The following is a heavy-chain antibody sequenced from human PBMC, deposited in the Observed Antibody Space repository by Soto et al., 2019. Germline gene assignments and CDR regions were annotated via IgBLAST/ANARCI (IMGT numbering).Heavy chain of an antibody. V-gene: IGHV3-48*02. J-gene: IGHJ4*02. Sequence: EVQLEESGGGLVQPGGSLRLSCAPSGFTFSSYNINWVRQAPGKGLEWVSHISTSSSTIYYADSVKGRFTISRDNAKNSLYLQMNSLRDEDTAVYYCARVVWSSASFDYWGQGTLVTVSS. CDR3: ARVVWSSASFDY. D-gene: IGHD2-2*01. CDR2: ISTSSSTI. CDR1: GFTFSSYN.